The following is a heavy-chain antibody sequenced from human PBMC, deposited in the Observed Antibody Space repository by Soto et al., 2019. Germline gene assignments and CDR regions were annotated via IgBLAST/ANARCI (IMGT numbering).Heavy chain of an antibody. CDR1: GYTFITYG. CDR2: ISTYNGNT. V-gene: IGHV1-18*01. CDR3: ARGPTDYYDNSANYFLDY. J-gene: IGHJ4*02. Sequence: QVQLVQSGAEVKKPGASVKVSCKASGYTFITYGVIWVRQAPGQGLDWLGWISTYNGNTRYAERLQDRVTMTTDTTTNTAYMELRNLRSYDTAVYYCARGPTDYYDNSANYFLDYWGQGTLVTVSS. D-gene: IGHD3-22*01.